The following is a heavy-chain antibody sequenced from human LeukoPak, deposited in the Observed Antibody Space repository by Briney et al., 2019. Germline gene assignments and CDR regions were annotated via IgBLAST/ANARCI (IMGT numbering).Heavy chain of an antibody. CDR3: ARVRYNWNQNSGFDY. CDR2: INANSGGT. J-gene: IGHJ4*02. V-gene: IGHV1-2*06. D-gene: IGHD1-20*01. Sequence: ASVKVSCKASGYTFTGYYMHWVRQAPGQGLEWMGRINANSGGTNYAQKFQGRVTMTRDTSNSTAYMELSRLRSDDTAVYYCARVRYNWNQNSGFDYWGQGTLVTVSS. CDR1: GYTFTGYY.